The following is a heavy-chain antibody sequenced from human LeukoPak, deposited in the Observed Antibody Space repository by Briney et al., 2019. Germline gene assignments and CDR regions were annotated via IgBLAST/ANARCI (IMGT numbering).Heavy chain of an antibody. J-gene: IGHJ5*02. D-gene: IGHD3/OR15-3a*01. CDR1: GFTFDDYA. V-gene: IGHV3-9*01. CDR2: ISWNSGST. CDR3: VRGNFGPAQWFDP. Sequence: GGSMRLSCAASGFTFDDYAMHWVRQVPGKGLEWVSGISWNSGSTGYAGSVKGRFTMSRDNTKNSLYLQMNSLTPDDTALYYCVRGNFGPAQWFDPWGQGTLVTVSS.